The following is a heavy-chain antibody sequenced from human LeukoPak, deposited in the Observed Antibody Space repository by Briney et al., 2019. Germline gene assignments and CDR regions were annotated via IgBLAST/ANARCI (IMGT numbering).Heavy chain of an antibody. CDR1: GGSISSYY. V-gene: IGHV4-59*08. CDR3: ARSPGIAAAGRSLWFDP. Sequence: SETLSLTCTVSGGSISSYYWSWIRQPPGKGLEWIGYIYYSGSTNYNPSLKSRVTISVDTSKNQFSLKLSSVTAADTAVYYCARSPGIAAAGRSLWFDPWGQGTMVTVS. D-gene: IGHD6-13*01. J-gene: IGHJ5*02. CDR2: IYYSGST.